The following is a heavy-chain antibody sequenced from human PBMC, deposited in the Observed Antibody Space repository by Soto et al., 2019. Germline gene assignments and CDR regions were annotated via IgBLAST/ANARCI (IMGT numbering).Heavy chain of an antibody. J-gene: IGHJ4*02. V-gene: IGHV3-49*03. CDR1: GFTFGDYT. Sequence: GGSLRLSCTASGFTFGDYTMSWFRQAPGKGLEWVGFIRSKAYGGTTEYAASVKGRFTISRDDSKSIAYLQMNSLKTEDTAVYYCTRGLYGDSSGWYYYFDYWGQGTQVTVSS. D-gene: IGHD6-19*01. CDR2: IRSKAYGGTT. CDR3: TRGLYGDSSGWYYYFDY.